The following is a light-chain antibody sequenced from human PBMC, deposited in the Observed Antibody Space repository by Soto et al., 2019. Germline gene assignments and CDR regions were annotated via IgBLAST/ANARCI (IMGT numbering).Light chain of an antibody. V-gene: IGKV3-11*01. CDR2: DAS. CDR1: QSVSSY. CDR3: KQRSNWPT. J-gene: IGKJ4*01. Sequence: ELVWTQSPDTLSLPPGERATLSCRASQSVSSYLAWYQQKPGQPPSLLIYDASNRATGLQARFSGSGSGTDFTLTISRLEPEDFAVYYCKQRSNWPTCGGGNKVDI.